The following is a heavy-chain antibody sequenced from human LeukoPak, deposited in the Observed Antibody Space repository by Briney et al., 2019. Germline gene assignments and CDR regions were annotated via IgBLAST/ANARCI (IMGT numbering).Heavy chain of an antibody. J-gene: IGHJ4*02. CDR1: GYTFTSYD. CDR2: INPNCGNT. CDR3: ARPRYSGYDDDY. D-gene: IGHD5-12*01. V-gene: IGHV1-8*01. Sequence: ASVKVSCKASGYTFTSYDINWVRQATGQGLEWMGWINPNCGNTGYAQKFQGRVTMTRNTSISTAYMELSSLRSEDTAVYYCARPRYSGYDDDYWGQGTLVTVSS.